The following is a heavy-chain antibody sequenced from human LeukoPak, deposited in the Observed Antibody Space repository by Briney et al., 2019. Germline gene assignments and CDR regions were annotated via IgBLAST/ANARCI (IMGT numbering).Heavy chain of an antibody. CDR2: IHSSGST. CDR3: ARLESAMVRGVITPRYFDH. Sequence: SETLSLTCTVSGGSISSRSYYWGWIRQPPGKGLGWIGSIHSSGSTYYNPSLKSRVTISVDTSKNQFSLKLSSVTAADTAVYYCARLESAMVRGVITPRYFDHWGQGTLVIVSS. J-gene: IGHJ4*02. V-gene: IGHV4-39*01. D-gene: IGHD3-10*01. CDR1: GGSISSRSYY.